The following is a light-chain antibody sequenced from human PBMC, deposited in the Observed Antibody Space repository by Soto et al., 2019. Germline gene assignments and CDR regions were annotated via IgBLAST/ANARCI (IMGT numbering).Light chain of an antibody. J-gene: IGKJ2*01. Sequence: DIVMTQSPDSLAVSLGERATINCKSSQSVLYSSTNKNYLAWYQQKAGQPPKLLIYWASTRESGVPDRISGXXXXXXXXXXXSSLQAEDVAVYYCQQYYSSPRTFGQGTKLEIK. CDR3: QQYYSSPRT. CDR1: QSVLYSSTNKNY. V-gene: IGKV4-1*01. CDR2: WAS.